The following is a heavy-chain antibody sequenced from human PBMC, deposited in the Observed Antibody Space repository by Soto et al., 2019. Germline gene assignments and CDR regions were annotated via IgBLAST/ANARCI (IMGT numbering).Heavy chain of an antibody. V-gene: IGHV3-30-3*01. Sequence: QVQLVESGGGVVQPGRSLRLSCAASGFTFSSYAMHWVRQAPGKGLEWVAVISYDGSNKYYAGSVNGRFTISRDNSKNTLYLQMNSLRAEDTAVYYCARAGGRSVVVPAANDYWGQGTLVTVSS. CDR2: ISYDGSNK. CDR1: GFTFSSYA. CDR3: ARAGGRSVVVPAANDY. D-gene: IGHD2-2*01. J-gene: IGHJ4*02.